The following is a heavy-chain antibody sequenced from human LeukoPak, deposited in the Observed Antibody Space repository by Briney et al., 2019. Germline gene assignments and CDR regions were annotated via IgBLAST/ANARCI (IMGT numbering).Heavy chain of an antibody. J-gene: IGHJ6*03. D-gene: IGHD3-3*01. Sequence: GGFLRLSCAASGVNFGSYGMHWVRQAPGKGLEWVAVIWYDGSSEQYADSVKGRFTISRDNSRDTLYLQMNSLRAEDTAVYYCAKDDNWRGSYNYYYMDVWGKGTSVTVSS. CDR3: AKDDNWRGSYNYYYMDV. CDR1: GVNFGSYG. V-gene: IGHV3-33*06. CDR2: IWYDGSSE.